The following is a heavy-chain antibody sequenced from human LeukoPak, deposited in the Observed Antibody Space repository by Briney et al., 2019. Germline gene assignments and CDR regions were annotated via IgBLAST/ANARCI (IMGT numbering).Heavy chain of an antibody. J-gene: IGHJ3*02. CDR2: ISTSSSSI. V-gene: IGHV3-48*01. CDR3: ANGAFDI. Sequence: PGGSLRLSCAAPGFTFRRNSMNWVRQAPGKGLEWVSYISTSSSSIDYADSVKGRFTISRDNAKNSLYLQMNSLRAEDTAVYYCANGAFDIWGQGTMVTVSA. CDR1: GFTFRRNS.